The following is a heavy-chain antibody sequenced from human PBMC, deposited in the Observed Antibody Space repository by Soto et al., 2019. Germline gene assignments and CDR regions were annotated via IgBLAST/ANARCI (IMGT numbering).Heavy chain of an antibody. D-gene: IGHD3-9*01. V-gene: IGHV3-23*01. CDR1: GFTFSSYA. CDR2: ISGSGGST. CDR3: AKDLSKAYYDILTGSTTGTDY. J-gene: IGHJ4*02. Sequence: GGSLKLSCAASGFTFSSYAMSWVRQAPGKGLEWVSAISGSGGSTYYADSVKGRFTISRDNSKNTLYLQMNSLRAEDTAVYYCAKDLSKAYYDILTGSTTGTDYWGQGTLVTVSS.